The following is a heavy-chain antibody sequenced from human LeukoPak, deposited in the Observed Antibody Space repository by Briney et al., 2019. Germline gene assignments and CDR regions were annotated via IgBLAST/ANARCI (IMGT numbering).Heavy chain of an antibody. J-gene: IGHJ4*02. D-gene: IGHD3-22*01. CDR2: IIPILGIA. Sequence: SVKVSCKASGGTFSSYAISWVRQAPGQGLERMGRIIPILGIANYAQKFQGRVTITADKSTSTAYMELSSLRSEDTAVYYCAGGDYYDSSGYYRDYWGQGTLVTVSS. CDR1: GGTFSSYA. V-gene: IGHV1-69*04. CDR3: AGGDYYDSSGYYRDY.